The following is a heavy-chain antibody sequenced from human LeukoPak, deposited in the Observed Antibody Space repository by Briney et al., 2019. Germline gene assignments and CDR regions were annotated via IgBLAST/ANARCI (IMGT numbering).Heavy chain of an antibody. Sequence: SVKVSCKASGGTFSSYAISWVRQAPGQGLEWMGRIIPIFGTANYAQKFQGRVTITTDESTSTAYMELSSLRSEDTAVYYCARVSVGGRGYFDYWGQGTLVTVSS. V-gene: IGHV1-69*05. CDR1: GGTFSSYA. J-gene: IGHJ4*02. CDR3: ARVSVGGRGYFDY. D-gene: IGHD3-10*01. CDR2: IIPIFGTA.